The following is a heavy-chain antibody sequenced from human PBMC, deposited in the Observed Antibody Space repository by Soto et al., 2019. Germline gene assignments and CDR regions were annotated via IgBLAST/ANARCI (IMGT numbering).Heavy chain of an antibody. CDR3: AKGSHYDILTAYHAFDY. Sequence: PGGSLRLSCAASGFTFSSYWMHWVRQAPGKGLVWVSRINSDGSSTSYADSVKGRFTISRDNAKNTLYLQMNSLRAEDTALYYCAKGSHYDILTAYHAFDYWGPGTLVTVSS. V-gene: IGHV3-74*01. CDR1: GFTFSSYW. J-gene: IGHJ4*02. D-gene: IGHD3-9*01. CDR2: INSDGSST.